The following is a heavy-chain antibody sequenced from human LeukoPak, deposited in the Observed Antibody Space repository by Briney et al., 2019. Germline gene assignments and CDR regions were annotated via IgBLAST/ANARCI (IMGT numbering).Heavy chain of an antibody. CDR1: GGSISSSSYY. D-gene: IGHD1-14*01. Sequence: SETLSLTCTVSGGSISSSSYYWGWIRQPPGKGLEWIGSIYYSGSTYYNPSLKSRVTISVDTSKNQFSLKLSSVTAADTAVYYCARAKKRDEWRHRDPLRGPNYYYYYMDVWGKGTTVTVSS. J-gene: IGHJ6*03. CDR2: IYYSGST. CDR3: ARAKKRDEWRHRDPLRGPNYYYYYMDV. V-gene: IGHV4-39*07.